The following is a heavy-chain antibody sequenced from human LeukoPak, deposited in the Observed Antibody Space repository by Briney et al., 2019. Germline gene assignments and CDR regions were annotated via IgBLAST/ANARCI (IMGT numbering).Heavy chain of an antibody. Sequence: GGSLTLSCAASAFTFCDAAMTWGRQAPGQGLEWVSLISYNGANSYYADSVKGRFTISRDNSRNTLSLQMNNLRVEDTAIYYCARDIQLSTWGLGTMVTVSS. CDR3: ARDIQLST. V-gene: IGHV3-23*01. CDR1: AFTFCDAA. D-gene: IGHD5-24*01. J-gene: IGHJ3*01. CDR2: ISYNGANS.